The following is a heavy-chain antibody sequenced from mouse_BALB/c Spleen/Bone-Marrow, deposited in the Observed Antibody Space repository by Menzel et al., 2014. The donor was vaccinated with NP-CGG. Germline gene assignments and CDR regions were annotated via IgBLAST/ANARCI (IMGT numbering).Heavy chain of an antibody. Sequence: VLLQQSGAELVKPGASVKLSCTASGFNIKDTYMHWVKQGPEQGLEWIGRIDPTNGNTKYDPKFQGKATITADTSSNAAYLQLRSRKSENTAVYYCARSRGYGKCMDWFAYRGQGTLVTVSA. CDR3: ARSRGYGKCMDWFAY. CDR2: IDPTNGNT. V-gene: IGHV14-3*02. J-gene: IGHJ3*01. CDR1: GFNIKDTY. D-gene: IGHD2-10*02.